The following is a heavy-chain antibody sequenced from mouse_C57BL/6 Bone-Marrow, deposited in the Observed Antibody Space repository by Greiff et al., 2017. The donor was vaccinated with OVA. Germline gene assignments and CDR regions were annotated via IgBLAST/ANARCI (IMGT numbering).Heavy chain of an antibody. J-gene: IGHJ4*01. CDR2: IDPENGDP. CDR3: TTPAVVATGDYAMDY. CDR1: GFNIKDDY. D-gene: IGHD1-1*01. Sequence: VELQQSGAELVRPGASVKLSCTASGFNIKDDYMHWVKQRPEQGLEWIGWIDPENGDPEYASKFQGKATITADTSSTTAYLQLSSLTSEDTAVYYCTTPAVVATGDYAMDYWGQGTSVTVSS. V-gene: IGHV14-4*01.